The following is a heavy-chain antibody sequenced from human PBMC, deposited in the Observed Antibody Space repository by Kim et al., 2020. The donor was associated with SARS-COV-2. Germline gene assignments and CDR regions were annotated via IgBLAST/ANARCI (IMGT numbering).Heavy chain of an antibody. CDR3: ARGYYDSSGRKSGDY. V-gene: IGHV4-34*01. J-gene: IGHJ4*02. CDR1: GGSFSGYY. CDR2: INHSGST. D-gene: IGHD3-22*01. Sequence: SETLSLTCAVYGGSFSGYYWSWIRQPPGKGLEWIGEINHSGSTNYNPSLKSRVTISVDTSKNQFSLKLSSVTAADTAVYYCARGYYDSSGRKSGDYWGQGTLVTVSS.